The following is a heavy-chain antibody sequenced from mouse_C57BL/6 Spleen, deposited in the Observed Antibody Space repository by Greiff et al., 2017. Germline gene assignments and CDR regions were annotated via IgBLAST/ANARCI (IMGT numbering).Heavy chain of an antibody. Sequence: EVQLQQSGPELVKPGASVKISCKASGYTFTDYYMNWVKQSHGKSLEWIGDINPNNGGTSYNQKFKGKATLTVDKSSSTAYMELRSLTSEDSAVYYCARRWDEGFDYWGQGTTLTVSS. CDR2: INPNNGGT. CDR1: GYTFTDYY. J-gene: IGHJ2*01. D-gene: IGHD4-1*01. V-gene: IGHV1-26*01. CDR3: ARRWDEGFDY.